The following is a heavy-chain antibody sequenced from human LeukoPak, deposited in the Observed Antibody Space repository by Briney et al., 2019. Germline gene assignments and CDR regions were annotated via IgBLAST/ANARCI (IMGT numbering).Heavy chain of an antibody. D-gene: IGHD3-9*01. J-gene: IGHJ4*02. CDR1: GYTFTSYG. CDR2: ISAYNGNT. V-gene: IGHV1-18*01. CDR3: ARDLMNYDILTGYYGRKGTLDY. Sequence: ASVKVSCKASGYTFTSYGISWVRQAPGQGLEWMGWISAYNGNTNYAQKLQGRATMTTDTSTSTAYMELRSLRSDDTAVYYCARDLMNYDILTGYYGRKGTLDYWGQGTLVTVSS.